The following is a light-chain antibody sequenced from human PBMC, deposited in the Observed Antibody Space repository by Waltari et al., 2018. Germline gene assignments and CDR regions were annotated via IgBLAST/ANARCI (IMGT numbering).Light chain of an antibody. CDR1: QSVSRF. CDR3: QKYVSLPAT. V-gene: IGKV3-20*01. Sequence: EIVLTKSQGTLSLSPGERAPLPCRASQSVSRFLAWYQQKPGHAPRLLIYDASTRATGIPDRFSGSGSGTDFSLTISRLEPEDFAVYYCQKYVSLPATFGQGTKVEIK. CDR2: DAS. J-gene: IGKJ1*01.